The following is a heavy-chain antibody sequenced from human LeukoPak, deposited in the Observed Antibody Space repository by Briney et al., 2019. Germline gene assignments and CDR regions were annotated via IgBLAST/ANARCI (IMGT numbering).Heavy chain of an antibody. CDR1: GFTFSSYE. J-gene: IGHJ4*02. V-gene: IGHV3-48*03. CDR2: ISSSDNTI. D-gene: IGHD4-23*01. Sequence: GGSLRLSCAASGFTFSSYEMHGVRKAPGKGLEWVSYISSSDNTIYYADSVKGRFTISRDNAKNSLYLLLNSLRVEDTAVYYCARDYGGSSPFDYWGQGTLVTVSS. CDR3: ARDYGGSSPFDY.